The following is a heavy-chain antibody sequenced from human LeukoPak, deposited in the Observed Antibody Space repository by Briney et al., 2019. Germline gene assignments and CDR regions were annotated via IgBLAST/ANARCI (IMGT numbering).Heavy chain of an antibody. D-gene: IGHD2-15*01. Sequence: SQTLSLTCAVYGGSFSGYYWSWIRQPPGKGLEWIGEINHSGSTNYNPSLKSRVTISVDTSKNQFSLKLSSVTAADTAVYYCARGPWKSGGSCYSYWGQGTLLTVSS. V-gene: IGHV4-34*01. CDR2: INHSGST. CDR3: ARGPWKSGGSCYSY. CDR1: GGSFSGYY. J-gene: IGHJ4*02.